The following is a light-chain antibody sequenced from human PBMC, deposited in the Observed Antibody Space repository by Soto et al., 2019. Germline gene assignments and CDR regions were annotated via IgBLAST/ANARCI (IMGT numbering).Light chain of an antibody. Sequence: QSALTQPASVSGSPGQSITISCTGASSELGRYNLVSWYQQHPGKAPKFMIHEGNKRPSGVSHRFSGSLSVNTASLTIFGLQAEDEAVYYCCSFVGSGTFYVFGNGTKVTVL. J-gene: IGLJ1*01. CDR2: EGN. CDR3: CSFVGSGTFYV. V-gene: IGLV2-23*01. CDR1: SSELGRYNL.